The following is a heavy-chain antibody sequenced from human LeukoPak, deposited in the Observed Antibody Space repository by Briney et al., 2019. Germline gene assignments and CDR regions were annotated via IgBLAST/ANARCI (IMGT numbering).Heavy chain of an antibody. D-gene: IGHD1-1*01. CDR3: VRESRPGGAMGLYHNLDY. CDR2: IKEDGAEK. CDR1: GFTFSDFW. Sequence: GGSLRLSCAGSGFTFSDFWMTWVRQTPGKGLEWVASIKEDGAEKNLVDSVKGRFTISRDNTKNLLYLEMNSLRGDDTAIYYCVRESRPGGAMGLYHNLDYWGQGTLVAVSS. V-gene: IGHV3-7*01. J-gene: IGHJ4*02.